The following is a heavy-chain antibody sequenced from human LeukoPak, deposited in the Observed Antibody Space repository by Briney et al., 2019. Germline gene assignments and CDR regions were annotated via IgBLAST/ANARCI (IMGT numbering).Heavy chain of an antibody. CDR3: ARSQDYSTYIFHF. J-gene: IGHJ4*02. V-gene: IGHV3-23*01. CDR2: ISGSGHST. Sequence: LEWVSGISGSGHSTYYADSVKGRFTISRDNSKNTLYLQMSSLRAEDTAVYYCARSQDYSTYIFHFWGQGTLVTVSS. D-gene: IGHD4-11*01.